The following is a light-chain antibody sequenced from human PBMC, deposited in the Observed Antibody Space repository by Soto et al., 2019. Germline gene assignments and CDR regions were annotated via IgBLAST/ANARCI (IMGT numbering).Light chain of an antibody. CDR2: GTS. V-gene: IGKV3-20*01. CDR1: QSVSSSY. J-gene: IGKJ1*01. Sequence: EIVLTQSPGTLSLSPGERATLSCRASQSVSSSYLAWYQQKPGQAPRLLIYGTSSRATGIPDRFSGSGSGTDFSLTISRLEPEDFAVYYRQQYGYSPETFGQGTKVDIK. CDR3: QQYGYSPET.